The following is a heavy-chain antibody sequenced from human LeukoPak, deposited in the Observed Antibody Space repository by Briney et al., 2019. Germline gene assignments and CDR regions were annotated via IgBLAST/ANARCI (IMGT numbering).Heavy chain of an antibody. CDR3: ARVRAYYGSSGYYGLDAFDI. J-gene: IGHJ3*02. D-gene: IGHD3-22*01. CDR2: VSSSSSYI. CDR1: GFTFSSYS. V-gene: IGHV3-21*01. Sequence: GGSLRLSCAASGFTFSSYSMNWVRQAPGKGLEWVSSVSSSSSYIYYADSVKGRFTISRDNAKNSLYLQMNSLRAEDTAVYYCARVRAYYGSSGYYGLDAFDIWGQGTMVTVSS.